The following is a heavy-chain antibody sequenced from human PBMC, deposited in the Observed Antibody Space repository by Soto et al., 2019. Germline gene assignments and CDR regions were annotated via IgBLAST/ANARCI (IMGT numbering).Heavy chain of an antibody. Sequence: SLRLSCAASGFTFDDYAMHWVRQAPGKGMEWVSGISWNSGIIDYADSVKGRLTISRDNAKNSLYLQMNSLRAEDTALYYCAKGYSYGVLEPLGYWGQGTLVTVSS. CDR1: GFTFDDYA. V-gene: IGHV3-9*01. J-gene: IGHJ4*02. CDR2: ISWNSGII. D-gene: IGHD5-18*01. CDR3: AKGYSYGVLEPLGY.